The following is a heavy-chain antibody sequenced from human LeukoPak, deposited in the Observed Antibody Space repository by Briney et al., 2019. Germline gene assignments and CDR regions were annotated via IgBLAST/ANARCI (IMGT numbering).Heavy chain of an antibody. J-gene: IGHJ4*02. CDR3: ARDLMRFLEWVN. CDR1: GLTFSSYA. D-gene: IGHD3-3*01. V-gene: IGHV3-21*01. Sequence: GSLRLSCAASGLTFSSYAMSWVRQAPGKGPEWVSYVSSASSHVYYADSVRGRFIISRDNAKNSLYLQMNSLRAEDTAVYYCARDLMRFLEWVNWGQGTLVTVSS. CDR2: VSSASSHV.